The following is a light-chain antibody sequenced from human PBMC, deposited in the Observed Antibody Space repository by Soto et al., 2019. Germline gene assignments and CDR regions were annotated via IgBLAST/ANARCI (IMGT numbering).Light chain of an antibody. CDR1: QGIGGS. V-gene: IGKV1-12*01. CDR3: QQVDSLPIT. J-gene: IGKJ5*01. CDR2: GAS. Sequence: DIQMTQSPSSVSASVGDRVTITCRASQGIGGSLAWYQQKPGKAPKLLIYGASTLQGGVPSRFGGSGSGTDFTLTISSLQPEDCATYFCQQVDSLPITFGQGTRLEIK.